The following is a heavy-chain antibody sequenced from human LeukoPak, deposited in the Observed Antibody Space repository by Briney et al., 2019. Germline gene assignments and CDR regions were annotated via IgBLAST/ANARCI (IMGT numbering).Heavy chain of an antibody. Sequence: GGSLRLSCAASGFTFSSYSMNWVRQAPGKGLEWVSSISSSSSYIYYADSVKGRFTISRDNAKNSLYLQMNSLRAGDTAVYYCAKARVAEAGASDYWGLGTLVTVSS. V-gene: IGHV3-21*04. CDR2: ISSSSSYI. J-gene: IGHJ4*02. D-gene: IGHD6-13*01. CDR3: AKARVAEAGASDY. CDR1: GFTFSSYS.